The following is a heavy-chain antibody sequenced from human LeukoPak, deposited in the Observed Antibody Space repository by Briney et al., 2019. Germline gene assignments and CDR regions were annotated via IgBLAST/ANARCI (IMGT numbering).Heavy chain of an antibody. Sequence: SETLSLTCTVSGGSISSSSYYWGWIRQPPGKGLEGIGAIYYSGATYYNPSLNSRVTISIDTSKTAFSLTLSSVTAADTAVYYCARLGSPIGYYFDYWGRGTLVTVSS. CDR1: GGSISSSSYY. D-gene: IGHD3-16*01. CDR3: ARLGSPIGYYFDY. CDR2: IYYSGAT. V-gene: IGHV4-39*02. J-gene: IGHJ4*02.